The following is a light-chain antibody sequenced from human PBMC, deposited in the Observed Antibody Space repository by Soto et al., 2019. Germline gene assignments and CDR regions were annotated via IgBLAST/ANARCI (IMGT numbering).Light chain of an antibody. CDR3: QVWDSSSDHVV. V-gene: IGLV3-21*04. CDR1: NIGSKS. Sequence: SSELTQPPSVSVAPGKTARITCGGTNIGSKSVHWYQQKPGQAPVLVIYYDSDRPSGIPERFSGSNSGNTATLTISRVEAGDEADYYCQVWDSSSDHVVFGGGTKLIVL. CDR2: YDS. J-gene: IGLJ2*01.